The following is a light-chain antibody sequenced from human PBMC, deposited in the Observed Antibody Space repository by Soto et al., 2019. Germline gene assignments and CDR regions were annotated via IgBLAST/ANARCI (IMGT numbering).Light chain of an antibody. CDR1: QGIRNY. CDR2: AAS. CDR3: QQYKSASFT. Sequence: DIQMTQSPSSLSASVGDRVTITCRASQGIRNYLAWYQQKPGQVPKLLIYAASTLQPGVPSRFSGGGSGTDFTLTISNLQPEDVATYYCQQYKSASFTLGPGTKVDIK. J-gene: IGKJ3*01. V-gene: IGKV1-27*01.